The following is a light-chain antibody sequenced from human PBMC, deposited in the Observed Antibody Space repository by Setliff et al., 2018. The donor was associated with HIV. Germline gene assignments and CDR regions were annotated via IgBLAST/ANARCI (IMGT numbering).Light chain of an antibody. V-gene: IGLV1-44*01. CDR1: FSNIGRNT. CDR3: AAWDDSLNGDG. CDR2: SNY. J-gene: IGLJ1*01. Sequence: QSALTQPPSASGTPGQRVTISCSGSFSNIGRNTINWYQQLPGTAPKLLIYSNYQRPSGVPDRFSVSKPGTSASLAISGLQSEDESDYYCAAWDDSLNGDGFGTGTKVTVL.